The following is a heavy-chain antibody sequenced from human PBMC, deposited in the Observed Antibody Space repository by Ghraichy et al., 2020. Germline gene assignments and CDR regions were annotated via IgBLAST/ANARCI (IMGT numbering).Heavy chain of an antibody. CDR1: GFTFSSYE. Sequence: LSLTCAASGFTFSSYEMNWVRQAPGKGLEWVSYISSSGTAIFYADSVKGRFTISRDNAKSSLYMQMNSLRVDDTALYYCAREGSDSGDYKDAFDIWGQGTMVTVSS. CDR3: AREGSDSGDYKDAFDI. J-gene: IGHJ3*02. V-gene: IGHV3-48*03. D-gene: IGHD4-17*01. CDR2: ISSSGTAI.